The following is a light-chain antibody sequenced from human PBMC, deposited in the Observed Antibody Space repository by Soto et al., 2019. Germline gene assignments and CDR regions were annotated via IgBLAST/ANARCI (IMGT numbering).Light chain of an antibody. J-gene: IGLJ1*01. V-gene: IGLV2-8*01. CDR3: PSSAGSNTYV. Sequence: QSALTQPPSASGAPGQSVTISCTGSKSDIGIYDFVSWYQDHPGNAPRLIIYEVVQRPSGVPDRFSGSNSGNTASLPVSGLHAADEADYFCPSSAGSNTYVFGTGTKLTVL. CDR1: KSDIGIYDF. CDR2: EVV.